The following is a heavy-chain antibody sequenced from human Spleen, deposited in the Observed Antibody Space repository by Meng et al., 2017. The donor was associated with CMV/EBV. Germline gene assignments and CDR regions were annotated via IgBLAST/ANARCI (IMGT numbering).Heavy chain of an antibody. CDR1: GFTFSGSG. CDR3: ARLHLYYYESSPEHWFDP. Sequence: GGSLRLSCEASGFTFSGSGMHWVRQAPGWGLDWVAFIRYDGDRKYYRDSVRGRFTISRENSMNTLYLQMTSLRTEDTAVYYCARLHLYYYESSPEHWFDPWGQGTLVTVSS. D-gene: IGHD3-22*01. CDR2: IRYDGDRK. J-gene: IGHJ5*02. V-gene: IGHV3-30*02.